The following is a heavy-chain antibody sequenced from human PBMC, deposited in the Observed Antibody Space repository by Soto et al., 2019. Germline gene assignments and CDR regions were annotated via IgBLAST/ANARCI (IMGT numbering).Heavy chain of an antibody. V-gene: IGHV1-69*01. CDR2: IIPIFGTA. CDR1: GGTFSSYA. CDR3: ARDLESYCSGGSCYAGDFYYYGMDV. D-gene: IGHD2-15*01. Sequence: QVQLVQSGAEVKKPGSSVKVSCKASGGTFSSYAISWVRQAPGQGLEWMGGIIPIFGTANYAQKFQGRVTITADESTSTAYMELSSLRSEDTAMYYCARDLESYCSGGSCYAGDFYYYGMDVWGQGTTVTVSS. J-gene: IGHJ6*02.